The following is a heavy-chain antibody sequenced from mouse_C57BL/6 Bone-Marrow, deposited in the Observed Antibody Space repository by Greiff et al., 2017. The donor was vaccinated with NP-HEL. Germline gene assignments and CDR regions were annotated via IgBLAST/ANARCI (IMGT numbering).Heavy chain of an antibody. J-gene: IGHJ1*03. CDR1: GFNIKDDY. D-gene: IGHD2-1*01. CDR3: TTFYYGNYGWYFDV. V-gene: IGHV14-4*01. Sequence: EVQLVESGAELVRPGASVKLSCTASGFNIKDDYMHWVKQRPEQGLEWIGWIDPENGDTEYASKFQGKATITADTSSNTAYLQLSSLTSEDAAVYYCTTFYYGNYGWYFDVWGTGTTVTVSS. CDR2: IDPENGDT.